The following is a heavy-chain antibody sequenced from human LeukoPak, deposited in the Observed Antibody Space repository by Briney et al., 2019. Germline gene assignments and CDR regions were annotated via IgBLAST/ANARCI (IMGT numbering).Heavy chain of an antibody. Sequence: GGXXXXXXAXSGFTFSSXAMSWVRQAPGKGLEWVSAXSGSGGSTYYADSVKGRFTISRDNCKNTMYLQMNSLRGEDTDVYECAKIPHAIVVASDAFDIWGQGTMVTVSS. V-gene: IGHV3-23*01. J-gene: IGHJ3*02. CDR2: XSGSGGST. D-gene: IGHD3-22*01. CDR1: GFTFSSXA. CDR3: AKIPHAIVVASDAFDI.